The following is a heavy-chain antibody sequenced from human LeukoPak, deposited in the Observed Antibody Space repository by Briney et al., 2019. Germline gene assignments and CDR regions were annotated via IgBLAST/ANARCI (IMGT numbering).Heavy chain of an antibody. V-gene: IGHV3-30-3*01. D-gene: IGHD4-23*01. CDR2: VSYDGGNK. CDR3: ARGYGGQDYFDY. CDR1: GFTFSNYA. Sequence: GGSLRLSCAASGFTFSNYAIHWVRQAPGKGLEWVAVVSYDGGNKYYADSVKGRFTISRDNPKNTLYLQMNSLRAEDTAVYYCARGYGGQDYFDYWGQGTLVTVSS. J-gene: IGHJ4*02.